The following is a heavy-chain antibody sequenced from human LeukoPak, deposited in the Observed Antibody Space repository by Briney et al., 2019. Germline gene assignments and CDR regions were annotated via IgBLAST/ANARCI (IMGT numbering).Heavy chain of an antibody. CDR2: IYHSGST. CDR1: GGSISSGGYS. V-gene: IGHV4-30-2*01. D-gene: IGHD3-22*01. J-gene: IGHJ4*02. CDR3: ARAIIYYYGSYYFDY. Sequence: SETLSLTCAVSGGSISSGGYSWSWIRQPPGKGLEWIGYIYHSGSTYYNPSLKSRVTISVDRSKNQFSLKLSSATAADTAVYYCARAIIYYYGSYYFDYWGQGTLVTVSS.